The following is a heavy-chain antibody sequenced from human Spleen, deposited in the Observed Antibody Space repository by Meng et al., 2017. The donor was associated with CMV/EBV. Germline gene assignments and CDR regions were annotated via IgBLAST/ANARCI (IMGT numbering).Heavy chain of an antibody. J-gene: IGHJ6*02. CDR3: ARADDDSNYGMDV. CDR2: ISWNSGST. D-gene: IGHD4-11*01. V-gene: IGHV3-9*01. CDR1: GFTFDDYA. Sequence: GGSLRLSCAASGFTFDDYAMHWVRQAPGKGLEWVSGISWNSGSTYYADSVKGRFTISRDNSKNTLYLQMNSLRAEDTAVYYCARADDDSNYGMDVWGQGTTVTVSS.